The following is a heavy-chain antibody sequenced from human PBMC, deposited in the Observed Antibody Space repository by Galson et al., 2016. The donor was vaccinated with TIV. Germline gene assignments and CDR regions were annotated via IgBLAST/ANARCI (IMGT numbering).Heavy chain of an antibody. CDR1: GYSFTGSW. Sequence: QSGAEVKKPGESLKISCKGSGYSFTGSWIDWVRQVPGKGLEWTGVIYPGDSDTKYSPAFHGHVTISVDTSISTAFLEWSSLKASVTAIYYCARRGREETNEGGLDVWGQGTTVTVSS. CDR2: IYPGDSDT. CDR3: ARRGREETNEGGLDV. V-gene: IGHV5-51*01. D-gene: IGHD1-1*01. J-gene: IGHJ6*02.